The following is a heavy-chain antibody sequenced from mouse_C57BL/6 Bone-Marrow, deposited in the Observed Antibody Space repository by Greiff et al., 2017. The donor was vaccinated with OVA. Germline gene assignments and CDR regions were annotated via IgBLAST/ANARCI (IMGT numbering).Heavy chain of an antibody. CDR2: IDPETGGT. D-gene: IGHD2-3*01. V-gene: IGHV1-15*01. CDR1: GYTFTDYE. Sequence: QVQLQQPGAELVRPGASVPLSCKASGYTFTDYEMHWVKQTPVHGLEWIGAIDPETGGTAYNQKFKGKAILTADKSSSTAYMELRSLTSEDSAVYYCTRWLLFYFDYWGQGTTLTVSS. CDR3: TRWLLFYFDY. J-gene: IGHJ2*01.